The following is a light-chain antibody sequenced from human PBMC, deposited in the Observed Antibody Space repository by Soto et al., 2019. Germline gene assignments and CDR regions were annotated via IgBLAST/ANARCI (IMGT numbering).Light chain of an antibody. V-gene: IGKV1-9*01. Sequence: DIKLTQSPSFLSASVGDRVTITCRASQGISSYLAWYQQKPGKAHKLLIYAAYTLQSGVQLRFSGSGSGTSFTLTISSLQPEDFATYYCQQLLSYPITFGQGTRLEIK. CDR3: QQLLSYPIT. J-gene: IGKJ5*01. CDR1: QGISSY. CDR2: AAY.